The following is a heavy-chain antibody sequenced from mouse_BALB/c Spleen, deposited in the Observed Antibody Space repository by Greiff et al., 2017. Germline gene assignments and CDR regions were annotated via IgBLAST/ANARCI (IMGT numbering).Heavy chain of an antibody. Sequence: VHLVESGPGLVAPSQSLSITCTVSGFSLTSYGVHWVRQPPGKGLEWLGVIWAGGSTNYNSALMSRLSISKDNSKSQVFLKMNSLQTEDTAMYYCARECGNYVNYAMDGWGQGTSGTVSA. D-gene: IGHD2-1*01. CDR2: IWAGGST. V-gene: IGHV2-9*02. J-gene: IGHJ4*01. CDR1: GFSLTSYG. CDR3: ARECGNYVNYAMDG.